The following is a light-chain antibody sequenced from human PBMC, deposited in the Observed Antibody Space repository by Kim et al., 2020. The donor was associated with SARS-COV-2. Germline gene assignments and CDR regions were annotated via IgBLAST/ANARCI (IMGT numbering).Light chain of an antibody. CDR1: NSGSKS. J-gene: IGLJ2*01. CDR3: QVWDSSSDHVV. Sequence: APGKTARITCGGNNSGSKSVHWYQQKPGQAPVLVSYYDSDRPSGIPERFSGSNSGNTATLTISRVEAGDEADYYCQVWDSSSDHVVFGGGTQLTVL. CDR2: YDS. V-gene: IGLV3-21*04.